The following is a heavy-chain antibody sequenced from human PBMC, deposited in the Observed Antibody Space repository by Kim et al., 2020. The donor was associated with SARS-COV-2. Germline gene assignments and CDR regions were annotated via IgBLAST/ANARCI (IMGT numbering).Heavy chain of an antibody. D-gene: IGHD3-22*01. CDR3: ARVSPITMIVVVILEYAFDI. CDR2: IFHSGST. CDR1: GGSISSSNW. Sequence: SETLSLTCAVSGGSISSSNWWSWFRQPPGKGVVWIREIFHSGSTTYYPSLKSRVTITVDNTKNQFSLTLSSVTAADTAVYYCARVSPITMIVVVILEYAFDIWGQGTMVTVSS. V-gene: IGHV4-4*02. J-gene: IGHJ3*02.